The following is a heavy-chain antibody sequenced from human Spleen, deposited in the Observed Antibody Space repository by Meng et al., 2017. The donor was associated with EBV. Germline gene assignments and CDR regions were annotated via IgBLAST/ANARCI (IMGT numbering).Heavy chain of an antibody. Sequence: QVQRQESGAGLVKTSHTLSLSCGVSVGAISRGGFYWSWIRQPPGKGLEWIGYIYYSGSTYYNPSLKSRVTISVDTSKNQFSLKLSSVTAADTAVYYCAREMAGIIDYWGQGTLVTVSS. CDR1: VGAISRGGFY. CDR2: IYYSGST. CDR3: AREMAGIIDY. V-gene: IGHV4-30-4*01. D-gene: IGHD5-24*01. J-gene: IGHJ4*02.